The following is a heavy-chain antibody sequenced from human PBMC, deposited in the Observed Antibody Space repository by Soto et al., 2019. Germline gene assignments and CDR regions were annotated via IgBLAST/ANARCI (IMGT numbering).Heavy chain of an antibody. CDR3: ARSPSSGLAS. Sequence: PGESLKISCMGSGYSFTSFWIGWVRQMPGKGLEWVGFINPRDSETRYRPSFRGQVTISADRSTTTAYLQWSSLEASDTAMYYCARSPSSGLASWGKGTLVTVSS. D-gene: IGHD6-19*01. CDR2: INPRDSET. J-gene: IGHJ5*01. CDR1: GYSFTSFW. V-gene: IGHV5-51*01.